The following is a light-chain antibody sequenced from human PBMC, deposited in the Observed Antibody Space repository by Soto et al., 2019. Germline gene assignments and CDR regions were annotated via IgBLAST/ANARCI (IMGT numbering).Light chain of an antibody. CDR2: GAS. CDR1: HSVGSD. Sequence: VMTQSPATLSVSPGDRATLSCMASHSVGSDLSWYQQKRCQAPRLLIYGASTRATGIPARFSGSASGTEFTLTISGLQSEDFAVYYCQQYKNWPPITFGQGTRLEIK. V-gene: IGKV3-15*01. J-gene: IGKJ5*01. CDR3: QQYKNWPPIT.